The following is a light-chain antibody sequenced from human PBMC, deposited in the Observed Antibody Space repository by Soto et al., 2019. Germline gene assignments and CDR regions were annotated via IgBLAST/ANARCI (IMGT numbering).Light chain of an antibody. CDR3: CSYVGHVV. J-gene: IGLJ2*01. V-gene: IGLV2-23*01. CDR1: SSDVGSYNL. Sequence: QSVLTQPASVSGSPGQSITISCTGTSSDVGSYNLVSWYQQHPGKAPKLMIYEGSKRPSGVSNRFSGSKSGNTASLTISGLQAEDEADYYCCSYVGHVVFGGGTKLTVL. CDR2: EGS.